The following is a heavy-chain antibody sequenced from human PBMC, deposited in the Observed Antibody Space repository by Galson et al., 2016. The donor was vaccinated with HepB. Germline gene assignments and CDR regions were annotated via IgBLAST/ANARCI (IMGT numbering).Heavy chain of an antibody. V-gene: IGHV1-3*01. CDR2: INVGNGNT. Sequence: SVKVSCKASGYTFTRYRIHWVRQAPGQRLEWMGWINVGNGNTKYSQKFQGRVTISRDTSASTAYMELSSLRSEDTAVYNCARNYYDSSGYYSPLTEYFFEYWGQGTLVTVSS. J-gene: IGHJ4*02. CDR3: ARNYYDSSGYYSPLTEYFFEY. D-gene: IGHD3-22*01. CDR1: GYTFTRYR.